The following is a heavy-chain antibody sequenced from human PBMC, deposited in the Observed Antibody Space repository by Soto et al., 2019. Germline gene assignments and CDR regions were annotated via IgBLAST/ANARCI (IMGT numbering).Heavy chain of an antibody. CDR1: RFTFSNYA. Sequence: ETPLLESGGGLVQPGGSLRLSCAASRFTFSNYAMSWVRQAPGKGLEWVSALSGSGSTTYYADSVQGRFTISRDNSKNTLYLQINGLRAEDTAVYYCVKDEAGAPWGQGTLVTVSS. D-gene: IGHD1-26*01. J-gene: IGHJ5*02. CDR3: VKDEAGAP. V-gene: IGHV3-23*01. CDR2: LSGSGSTT.